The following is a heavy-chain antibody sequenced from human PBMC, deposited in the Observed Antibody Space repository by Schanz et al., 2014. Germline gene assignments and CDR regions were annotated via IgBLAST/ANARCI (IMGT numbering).Heavy chain of an antibody. CDR3: ARPRYCTGSSCYDAFDI. V-gene: IGHV4-39*01. J-gene: IGHJ3*02. CDR1: GFSFGTYA. Sequence: VQLVESGGGLVQPGGSLRLSCAASGFSFGTYAMGWVRQARGKGLEWIGSIYYSGSSYYNPSLESRVTISVDTSNNHFPLKLSSVTAADTAVYYCARPRYCTGSSCYDAFDIWGQGTMVTVSS. D-gene: IGHD2-15*01. CDR2: IYYSGSS.